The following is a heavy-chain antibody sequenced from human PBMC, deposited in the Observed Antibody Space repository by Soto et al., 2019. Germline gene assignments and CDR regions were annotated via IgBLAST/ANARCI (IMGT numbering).Heavy chain of an antibody. CDR2: INHSGST. CDR3: ARGGIAAAATFDY. D-gene: IGHD6-13*01. J-gene: IGHJ4*02. Sequence: PSETLSLTCAVYGGSFSGYYWSWIRQPPGKGLEWIGEINHSGSTNYDPSLKSRVTISVDTSKNQFSLKLSSVTAADTAVYYCARGGIAAAATFDYWGQGTLVTVS. CDR1: GGSFSGYY. V-gene: IGHV4-34*01.